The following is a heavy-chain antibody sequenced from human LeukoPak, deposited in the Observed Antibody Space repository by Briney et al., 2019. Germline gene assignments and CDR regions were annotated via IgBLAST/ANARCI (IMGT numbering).Heavy chain of an antibody. CDR3: ARDTGTTGVEYYFDY. CDR2: IYYSGST. V-gene: IGHV4-59*01. CDR1: GGSISSYY. J-gene: IGHJ4*02. Sequence: SETLSLTCTVSGGSISSYYWSWIRQPPGKGLEWIGYIYYSGSTSYNPSLKSRVTISVDTSKNQFSLKLSSVTAADTAVYYCARDTGTTGVEYYFDYWGQGTLVTVSS. D-gene: IGHD1-1*01.